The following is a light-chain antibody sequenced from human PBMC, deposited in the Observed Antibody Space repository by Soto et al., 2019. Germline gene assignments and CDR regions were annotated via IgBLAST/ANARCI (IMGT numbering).Light chain of an antibody. V-gene: IGLV1-40*01. J-gene: IGLJ1*01. CDR3: QSYDSILSCDV. CDR1: SSNIGAYYD. Sequence: QSVLTQPPSVSGAPGQRVTISCTGSSSNIGAYYDVHWYQQLPGTAPKLLIYANSNRPSGVPDRFSGSKSGTSASLAITGLQAEDEADYYCQSYDSILSCDVFGAGTKLTVL. CDR2: ANS.